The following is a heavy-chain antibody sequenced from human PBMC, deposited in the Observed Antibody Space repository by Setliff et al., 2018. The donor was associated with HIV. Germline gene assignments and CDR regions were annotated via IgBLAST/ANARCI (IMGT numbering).Heavy chain of an antibody. J-gene: IGHJ3*02. D-gene: IGHD3-22*01. Sequence: GGSLRLSCAAAGFDFSNYWIHWVRQVAGKGLVWVSYIGSSGSTIYYADSVKGRFTSSRDNARNSLFLQMNSLRAEDTAVYYCARERDSSGPVADAFDIWGQGAVVTVSS. CDR3: ARERDSSGPVADAFDI. CDR2: IGSSGSTI. V-gene: IGHV3-48*01. CDR1: GFDFSNYW.